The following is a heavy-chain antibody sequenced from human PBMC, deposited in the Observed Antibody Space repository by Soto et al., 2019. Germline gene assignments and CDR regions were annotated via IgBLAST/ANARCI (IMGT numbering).Heavy chain of an antibody. D-gene: IGHD2-2*01. J-gene: IGHJ3*02. CDR1: GFSFSGFS. CDR2: ISSISSTI. V-gene: IGHV3-48*02. Sequence: VGSLRLSCVSSGFSFSGFSMNCVRQAPVKLLELVSYISSISSTIYYADSVKGRLTISRDNAKNSLFLQMDSLRDEDTAVYYCETEGGRHCRPTSCYHPFDICGKRTLV. CDR3: ETEGGRHCRPTSCYHPFDI.